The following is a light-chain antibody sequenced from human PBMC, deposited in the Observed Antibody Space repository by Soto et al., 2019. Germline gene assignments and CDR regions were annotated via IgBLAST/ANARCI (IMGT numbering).Light chain of an antibody. CDR3: QQRSNWPPIT. Sequence: EIVLTQSPATLSLSPGERATLSCRASQSVSSYLAWYQQKPGQAPRLLIYDATNMATGIPARFSGSGSRTDCTLTISSVAPEDFAVYYGQQRSNWPPITFGQGTRLEIK. V-gene: IGKV3-11*01. J-gene: IGKJ5*01. CDR1: QSVSSY. CDR2: DAT.